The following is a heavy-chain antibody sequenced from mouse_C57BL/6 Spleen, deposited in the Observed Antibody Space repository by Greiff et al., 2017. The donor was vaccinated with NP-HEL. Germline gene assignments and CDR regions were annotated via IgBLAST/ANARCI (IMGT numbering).Heavy chain of an antibody. Sequence: QVQLKQPGAELVKPGASVKMSCKASGYTFTSYWITWVKQRPGQGLEWIGDIYPGSGSTNYNEKFKSKATLTVDTSSSTAYMQLSSLTSEDSAVYYCAREGVLLWYLAYWGQGTLVTVSA. D-gene: IGHD2-1*01. CDR3: AREGVLLWYLAY. CDR1: GYTFTSYW. CDR2: IYPGSGST. V-gene: IGHV1-55*01. J-gene: IGHJ3*01.